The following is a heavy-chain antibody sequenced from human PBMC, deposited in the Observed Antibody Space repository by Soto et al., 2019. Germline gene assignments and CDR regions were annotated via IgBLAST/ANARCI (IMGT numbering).Heavy chain of an antibody. D-gene: IGHD6-13*01. J-gene: IGHJ4*02. V-gene: IGHV4-34*01. CDR2: INHSGST. Sequence: QVQLQQWGAGLLKPSETLSLTCAVYGGSFSGYYWSWIRQPPGKGLEWIGEINHSGSTNYNPSLKSRGTIAVDPSTHQFSLKLGSVTAADTAVYYCARARIAAARSFYYWGQGTLVTVSS. CDR1: GGSFSGYY. CDR3: ARARIAAARSFYY.